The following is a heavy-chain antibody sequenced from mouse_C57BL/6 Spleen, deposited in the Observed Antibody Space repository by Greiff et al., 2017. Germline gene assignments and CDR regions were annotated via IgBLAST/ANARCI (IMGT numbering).Heavy chain of an antibody. Sequence: QVQLQQPGAELVRPGSSVKLSCKASGYTFTSYWMHWVKQRPKQGLEWIGNIDPSDSETLYNQKFKDKATLTVDTSSSTAYMQLSSLTSEDSAVYYCARKGDSSGPWYFDVWGTGTTVTVSS. CDR2: IDPSDSET. CDR1: GYTFTSYW. V-gene: IGHV1-52*01. J-gene: IGHJ1*03. D-gene: IGHD3-2*02. CDR3: ARKGDSSGPWYFDV.